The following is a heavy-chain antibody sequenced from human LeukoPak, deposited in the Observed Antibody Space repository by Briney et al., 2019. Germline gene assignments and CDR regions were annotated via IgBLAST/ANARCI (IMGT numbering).Heavy chain of an antibody. CDR2: ISSSSSYI. J-gene: IGHJ4*02. CDR1: GFTFSSYW. Sequence: GGSLRLSCAASGFTFSSYWMSWVRQAPGKGLEWVSSISSSSSYIYYADSVKGRFTISRDNAKNSLYLQMNSLRAEDTAVYYCARVDYYDPSGYYFDYWGQGTLVTVSS. D-gene: IGHD3-22*01. CDR3: ARVDYYDPSGYYFDY. V-gene: IGHV3-21*01.